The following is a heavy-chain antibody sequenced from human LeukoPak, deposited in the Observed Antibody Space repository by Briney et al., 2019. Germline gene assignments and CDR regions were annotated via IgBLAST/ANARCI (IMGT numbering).Heavy chain of an antibody. CDR3: AREYYGSGSYYNVGY. CDR2: IGTSTTYT. D-gene: IGHD3-10*01. CDR1: GFTFSDYY. J-gene: IGHJ4*02. V-gene: IGHV3-11*05. Sequence: PGGSLRLSCAASGFTFSDYYMSWIRQAPGRGLEWVSYIGTSTTYTDYADSVKGRFTISRDNAKKSLYVQMNSLRAEDTALYYCAREYYGSGSYYNVGYWGQGTLVTVSS.